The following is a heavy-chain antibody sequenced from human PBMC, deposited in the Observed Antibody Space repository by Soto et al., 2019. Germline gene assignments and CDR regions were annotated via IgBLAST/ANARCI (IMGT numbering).Heavy chain of an antibody. CDR1: GGTFSSYA. V-gene: IGHV1-69*01. J-gene: IGHJ5*02. Sequence: QVQLVQSGAEVKKPGSSVKVSCKASGGTFSSYAISWVRQAPGQGLEWMGGIIPIFGTANYAKKFQGRVTITAYESTSTAYLELGSLRSEDTAVYYCARDSRIVGATIPAYNWFDPWGQGTLLTVSS. CDR3: ARDSRIVGATIPAYNWFDP. CDR2: IIPIFGTA. D-gene: IGHD1-26*01.